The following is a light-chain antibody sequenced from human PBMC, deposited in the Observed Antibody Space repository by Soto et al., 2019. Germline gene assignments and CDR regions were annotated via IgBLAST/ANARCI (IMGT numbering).Light chain of an antibody. CDR1: QRINNY. CDR2: AAS. CDR3: QQSYSTPRGLT. Sequence: DIQMTQSPSSLSASVGDRVTITCRASQRINNYLNWYQQKPGEAPNLLIYAASSLQSGVPSRFSGSGSGTDFTLTISSLQPEDFATYYCQQSYSTPRGLTFGGGTKVDIK. J-gene: IGKJ4*01. V-gene: IGKV1-39*01.